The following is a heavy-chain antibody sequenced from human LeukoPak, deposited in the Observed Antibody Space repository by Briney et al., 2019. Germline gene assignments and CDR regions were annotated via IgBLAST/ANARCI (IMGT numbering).Heavy chain of an antibody. Sequence: GASVKVSCKASGYTFTSYDINWVRQATGQGLEWMGWMNPNSGNTGYAQKFQGRVTITRNTSISTAYMELSSLRSEDTAVYYCARAIRTTVKVRGYYFDYWGQGTLVTVSS. D-gene: IGHD4-17*01. CDR1: GYTFTSYD. CDR3: ARAIRTTVKVRGYYFDY. J-gene: IGHJ4*02. CDR2: MNPNSGNT. V-gene: IGHV1-8*03.